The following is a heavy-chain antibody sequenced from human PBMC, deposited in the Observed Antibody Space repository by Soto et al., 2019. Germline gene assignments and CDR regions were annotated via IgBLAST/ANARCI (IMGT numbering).Heavy chain of an antibody. V-gene: IGHV1-69*06. Sequence: QVQLVQSGAEVKKPGSSVKVSCKASGGTFSSYAISWVRQAPGQGLEWMGGIIPIFGTANYAQKFQGRVTLTAEKSTSTAYMELSSLRSEDTAVYYCARLGGYYYGSGSYSARWGQGTLVTVSS. J-gene: IGHJ4*02. CDR2: IIPIFGTA. CDR3: ARLGGYYYGSGSYSAR. D-gene: IGHD3-10*01. CDR1: GGTFSSYA.